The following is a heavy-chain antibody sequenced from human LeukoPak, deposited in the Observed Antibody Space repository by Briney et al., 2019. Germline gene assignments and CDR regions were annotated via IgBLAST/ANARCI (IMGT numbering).Heavy chain of an antibody. V-gene: IGHV3-74*01. CDR3: AKLPYDSSRGDY. CDR1: GFDFSSNW. D-gene: IGHD3-22*01. J-gene: IGHJ4*02. Sequence: GGSLRLSCAASGFDFSSNWMHWVRHAPGQGLVWVSRIKGDGISTNYADSMKGRFTISRDNSKNTLYLQMNSLRAEDTAVYYCAKLPYDSSRGDYWGQGTLVTVSS. CDR2: IKGDGIST.